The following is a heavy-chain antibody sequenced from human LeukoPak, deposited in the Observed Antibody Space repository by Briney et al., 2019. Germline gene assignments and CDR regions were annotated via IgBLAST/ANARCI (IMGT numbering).Heavy chain of an antibody. CDR2: ISYDGSNK. V-gene: IGHV3-30*18. CDR1: GFTFSSYG. CDR3: AKDLYYYDSSGSAPDY. J-gene: IGHJ4*02. D-gene: IGHD3-22*01. Sequence: QAGRSLRLSCAASGFTFSSYGMHWVRQAPGKGLEWVAVISYDGSNKYYADSVKGRFTISRDNSKNTLYLQMNSLGAEDTAVYYCAKDLYYYDSSGSAPDYWGQGTLVTVSS.